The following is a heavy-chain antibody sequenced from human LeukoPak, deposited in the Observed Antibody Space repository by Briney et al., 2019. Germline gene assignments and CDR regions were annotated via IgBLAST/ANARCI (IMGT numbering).Heavy chain of an antibody. Sequence: GGSLRLSCAASGFTFSSYSMNWVRQAPGKGLEWVSYISSSSSTIYYADSVKGRFTISRDNAKNSLYLQMNSLRAEDTAVYYCAREVGRWNYATDRGYYYMDVWGKGTTVTVSS. CDR3: AREVGRWNYATDRGYYYMDV. V-gene: IGHV3-48*01. D-gene: IGHD1-7*01. J-gene: IGHJ6*03. CDR2: ISSSSSTI. CDR1: GFTFSSYS.